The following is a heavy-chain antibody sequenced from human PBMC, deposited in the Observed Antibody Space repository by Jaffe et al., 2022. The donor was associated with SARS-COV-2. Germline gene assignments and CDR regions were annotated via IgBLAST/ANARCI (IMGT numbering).Heavy chain of an antibody. Sequence: QVQLVQSGAEVKKPGASVKVSCKASGYTFTSYAMHWVRQAPGQRLEWMGWINAGNGNTKYSQKFQGRVTITRDTSASTAYMELSSLRSEDTAVYYCAREKGLWFGDPWGAFDIWGQGTMVTVSS. D-gene: IGHD3-10*01. CDR3: AREKGLWFGDPWGAFDI. V-gene: IGHV1-3*01. CDR1: GYTFTSYA. J-gene: IGHJ3*02. CDR2: INAGNGNT.